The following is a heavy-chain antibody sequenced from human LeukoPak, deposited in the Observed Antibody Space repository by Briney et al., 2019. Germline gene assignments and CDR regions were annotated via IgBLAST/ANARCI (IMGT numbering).Heavy chain of an antibody. D-gene: IGHD4-17*01. V-gene: IGHV5-10-1*01. J-gene: IGHJ4*02. CDR2: IDPSDSYT. Sequence: GESLKISCKGFGYTFATYWISWVRQMPGKGLGWMGKIDPSDSYTNYSPSFQGHVTISADKSISTAYLQWSSLKASDTAMYYCARQGYGEALGYWGQGTLVTVYS. CDR1: GYTFATYW. CDR3: ARQGYGEALGY.